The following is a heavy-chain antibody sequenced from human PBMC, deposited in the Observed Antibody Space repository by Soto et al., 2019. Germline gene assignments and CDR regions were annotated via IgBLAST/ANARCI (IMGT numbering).Heavy chain of an antibody. D-gene: IGHD6-13*01. Sequence: ASVKVSCKASGYTFSSYGINWVRQAPGQGLEWLGWISPYNDDTKYAQMLQGRVTMTTDTSTNTAYMELRSLTSDDTAVYHCAKDPMYSSSWYGSPIFDYWGQGTLVTVSS. CDR2: ISPYNDDT. CDR3: AKDPMYSSSWYGSPIFDY. J-gene: IGHJ4*02. CDR1: GYTFSSYG. V-gene: IGHV1-18*01.